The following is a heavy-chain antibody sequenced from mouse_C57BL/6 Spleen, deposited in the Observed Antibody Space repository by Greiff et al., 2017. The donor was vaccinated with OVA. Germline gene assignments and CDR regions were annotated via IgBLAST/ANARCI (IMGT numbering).Heavy chain of an antibody. CDR1: GYAFSSSW. Sequence: QVQLQQSGPELVKPGASVKISCKASGYAFSSSWMNWVKQRPGKGLEWIGRIYPGDGDTNYNGKFKGKATLTADKSSSTAYMQLSSLTSEDSAVYFCAREFITTVVAPFDYWGQGTTLTVSS. CDR2: IYPGDGDT. CDR3: AREFITTVVAPFDY. D-gene: IGHD1-1*01. V-gene: IGHV1-82*01. J-gene: IGHJ2*01.